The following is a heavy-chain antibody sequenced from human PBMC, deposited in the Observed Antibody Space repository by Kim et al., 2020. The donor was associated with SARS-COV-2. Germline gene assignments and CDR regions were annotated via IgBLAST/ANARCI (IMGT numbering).Heavy chain of an antibody. V-gene: IGHV3-21*01. J-gene: IGHJ4*02. D-gene: IGHD6-6*01. Sequence: SVEGRFTISRDNAKNSLYLQMNSLRAEDTAVYYCARDPREWGSSSRTGVGWGQGTLVTVSS. CDR3: ARDPREWGSSSRTGVG.